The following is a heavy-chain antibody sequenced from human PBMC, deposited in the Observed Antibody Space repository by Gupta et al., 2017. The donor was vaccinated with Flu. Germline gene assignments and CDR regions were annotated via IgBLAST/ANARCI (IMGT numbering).Heavy chain of an antibody. CDR2: ISGSGGST. CDR1: GFTFSSYA. CDR3: AKDVGGSSWPRLGAFDI. D-gene: IGHD6-13*01. Sequence: EVQLLESGGGLVQPGGSLRLSCAASGFTFSSYAMSWVRQAPGKGLEWVSAISGSGGSTYYADSVKGRFTISRDNSKNTLYLQMNSLRAEDTAVYYCAKDVGGSSWPRLGAFDIWGQGTMVTVSS. V-gene: IGHV3-23*01. J-gene: IGHJ3*02.